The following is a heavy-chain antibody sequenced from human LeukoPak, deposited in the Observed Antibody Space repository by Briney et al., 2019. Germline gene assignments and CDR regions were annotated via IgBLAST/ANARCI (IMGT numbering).Heavy chain of an antibody. J-gene: IGHJ5*02. V-gene: IGHV1-8*01. D-gene: IGHD3-10*01. CDR1: GYTFTSYD. CDR3: ARVNTMVRGVIIISSSPGYWFDP. Sequence: ASVKVSCKASGYTFTSYDINWVRQATGQGLEWMGWMNPNSGNTGYAQKFQGRVTITADESTSTAYMELSSLRSEDTAVYYCARVNTMVRGVIIISSSPGYWFDPWGQGTLVTVSS. CDR2: MNPNSGNT.